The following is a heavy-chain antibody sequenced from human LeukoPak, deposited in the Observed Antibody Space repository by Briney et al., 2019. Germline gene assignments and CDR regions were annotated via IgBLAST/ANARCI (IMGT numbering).Heavy chain of an antibody. J-gene: IGHJ4*02. CDR3: ARSRYNWNPAPDY. V-gene: IGHV4-34*01. D-gene: IGHD1-20*01. Sequence: SETLSLTCAVYGGSFSGYYWSWIRQPPGKGLEWIGEINHSGSTNYNPSLKSRVTISVDTSKNQFSLKLSSVTAADTAVYYCARSRYNWNPAPDYWGQGTLVTVSS. CDR2: INHSGST. CDR1: GGSFSGYY.